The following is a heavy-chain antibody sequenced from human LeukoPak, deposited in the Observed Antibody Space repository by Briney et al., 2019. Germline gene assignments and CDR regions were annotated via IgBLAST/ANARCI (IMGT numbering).Heavy chain of an antibody. Sequence: GGSLRLSCAASGFTVSSNYMSWVRQAPEKGLEWVSVIYSVGTTYYADSVRGRFTISRDNSKNTLYLQMNSLRAEDTAVYYCARPPGRTGAFDIWGQGTMVTVSS. D-gene: IGHD3-10*01. CDR2: IYSVGTT. J-gene: IGHJ3*02. CDR3: ARPPGRTGAFDI. CDR1: GFTVSSNY. V-gene: IGHV3-53*01.